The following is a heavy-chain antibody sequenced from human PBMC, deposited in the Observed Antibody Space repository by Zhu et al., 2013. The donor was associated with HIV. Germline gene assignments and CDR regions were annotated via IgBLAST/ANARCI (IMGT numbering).Heavy chain of an antibody. CDR3: AKDTQHYYYDSSGPDSAAFDY. J-gene: IGHJ4*02. Sequence: EVQLVESGGGLVQPGRSLRLSCAASGFTFDDYAMHWVRQAPGKGLEWVSGISWNSGSIGYADSVKGRFTISRDNAKNSLYLQMNSLRAEDTALYYCAKDTQHYYYDSSGPDSAAFDYWGQGTLVTVSS. D-gene: IGHD3-22*01. V-gene: IGHV3-9*01. CDR2: ISWNSGSI. CDR1: GFTFDDYA.